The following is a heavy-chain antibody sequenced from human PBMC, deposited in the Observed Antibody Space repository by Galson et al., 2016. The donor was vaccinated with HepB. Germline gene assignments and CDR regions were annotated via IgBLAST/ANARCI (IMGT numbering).Heavy chain of an antibody. D-gene: IGHD1-1*01. V-gene: IGHV6-1*01. CDR2: TYYGSNWLS. Sequence: CAISGDSVSSNSAVWNWIRQSPSRGLEWLGRTYYGSNWLSDYAASVRSRITVNADTPKNQFSLHLNSVTPDDTAGYYCARAGRRQVGTGDWFDSWGKGILVTVSS. J-gene: IGHJ5*01. CDR3: ARAGRRQVGTGDWFDS. CDR1: GDSVSSNSAV.